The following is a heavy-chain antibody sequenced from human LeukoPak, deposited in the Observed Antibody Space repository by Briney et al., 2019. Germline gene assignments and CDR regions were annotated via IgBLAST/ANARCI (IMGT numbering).Heavy chain of an antibody. J-gene: IGHJ6*04. CDR2: IYYSGST. CDR3: ARQGV. CDR1: GGSISSYY. Sequence: SETLSLTCTVSGGSISSYYWSWIRQPPGKGLEWIGYIYYSGSTNYNPSLKSRVTISVDTSKNQFSLKLSSVTAADTGVYYCARQGVWGNGTTVTVSS. V-gene: IGHV4-59*08.